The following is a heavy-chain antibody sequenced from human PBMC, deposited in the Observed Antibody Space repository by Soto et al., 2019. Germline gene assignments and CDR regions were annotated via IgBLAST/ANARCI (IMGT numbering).Heavy chain of an antibody. J-gene: IGHJ6*02. CDR2: LDGAGGST. CDR1: GLAFIAVP. Sequence: GGSLRLTGLASGLAFIAVPMAWFHHVPGRGLEWVASLDGAGGSTYYAESVRGRFSISRDNSQNTLFLQMKRLTVDDTAIYYCAAPRDEYGSGVSWFTYGMDIWGQGTTVTVSS. CDR3: AAPRDEYGSGVSWFTYGMDI. V-gene: IGHV3-23*01. D-gene: IGHD3-10*01.